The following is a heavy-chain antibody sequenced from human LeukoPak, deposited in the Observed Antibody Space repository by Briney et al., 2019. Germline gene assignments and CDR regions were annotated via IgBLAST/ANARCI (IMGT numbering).Heavy chain of an antibody. CDR1: GYSFTSYW. V-gene: IGHV5-51*01. CDR2: IYPDDSDT. CDR3: ARPSTPKFPIHYYDSRGGAFDI. D-gene: IGHD3-22*01. J-gene: IGHJ3*02. Sequence: GESLKISCKGSGYSFTSYWIGWVRQMPGKGLEWMGIIYPDDSDTRYSPSFQGQVTISADKSISTAYLQWSSLKASDTAMYYCARPSTPKFPIHYYDSRGGAFDIWGQGTMVTVSS.